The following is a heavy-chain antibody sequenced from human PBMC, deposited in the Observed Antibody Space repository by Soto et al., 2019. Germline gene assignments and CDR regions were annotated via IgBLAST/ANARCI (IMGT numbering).Heavy chain of an antibody. D-gene: IGHD3-22*01. J-gene: IGHJ3*02. CDR2: IYYSGST. Sequence: SETLSLTCTVSGGSISSGGYYWSWIRQHPGKGLEWIGYIYYSGSTYYNLSLKSRVTISVDTSKNQFSLKLSSVTAADTAVYYCARRDSSGSNDALDIWGQGTMVTVSS. CDR3: ARRDSSGSNDALDI. CDR1: GGSISSGGYY. V-gene: IGHV4-31*03.